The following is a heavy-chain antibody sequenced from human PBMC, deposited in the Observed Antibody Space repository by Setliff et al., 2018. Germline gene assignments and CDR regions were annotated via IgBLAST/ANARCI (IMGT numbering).Heavy chain of an antibody. CDR1: GDTFTRYG. Sequence: SVKVSCKASGDTFTRYGISWVRQAPGQGLEWVGTIIPIFDSPNTAQKFQDRVTITAEKSTSTVHMELSSLRSEDTAVYYCARVAGIPVTGTSWYLDLWGRGTLVTVSS. CDR3: ARVAGIPVTGTSWYLDL. CDR2: IIPIFDSP. J-gene: IGHJ2*01. V-gene: IGHV1-69*06. D-gene: IGHD6-19*01.